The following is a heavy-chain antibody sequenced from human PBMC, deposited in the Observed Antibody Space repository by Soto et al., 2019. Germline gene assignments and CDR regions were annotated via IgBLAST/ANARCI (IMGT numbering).Heavy chain of an antibody. Sequence: QVQLVQSGAEVKKPGASVKVSCKASGYTFTSYGISWVRQAPGQGLEWMGWISSYNGNTNYAQKLQGRDTMTTDTSTSTAYMELRSLRSDDTAVYYCARELHNRGSAYSILPAEYFQHWGQGNLVTVSS. J-gene: IGHJ1*01. CDR2: ISSYNGNT. D-gene: IGHD1-26*01. CDR1: GYTFTSYG. V-gene: IGHV1-18*01. CDR3: ARELHNRGSAYSILPAEYFQH.